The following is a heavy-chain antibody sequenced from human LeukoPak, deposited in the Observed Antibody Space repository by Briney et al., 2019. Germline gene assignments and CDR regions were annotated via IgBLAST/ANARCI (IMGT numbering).Heavy chain of an antibody. V-gene: IGHV3-30*02. CDR1: GFTFSSYG. CDR3: ARVGRVNCSGGSCFLGYYYYMDV. CDR2: IRYDGSNK. Sequence: GGSLRLSCAASGFTFSSYGMHWVRQAPGKGLEWVAFIRYDGSNKYYADSVKGRFTISRDNSKNTLYLQMNSLRAEDTAVYYCARVGRVNCSGGSCFLGYYYYMDVWGKGTTVTVSS. D-gene: IGHD2-15*01. J-gene: IGHJ6*03.